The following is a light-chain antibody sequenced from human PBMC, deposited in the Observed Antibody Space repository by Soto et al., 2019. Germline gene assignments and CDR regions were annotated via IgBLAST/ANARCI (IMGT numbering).Light chain of an antibody. CDR3: QQTYTAPRT. Sequence: EIVMTQSPATLSVSPGERATLSCRASQRVSSNLAWYQQKPGQAPRLLIYGASTRATGIPARFSGSGSETEFTLTISSLQSEDFATYYCQQTYTAPRTFGQGTKVDI. J-gene: IGKJ1*01. CDR1: QRVSSN. CDR2: GAS. V-gene: IGKV3-15*01.